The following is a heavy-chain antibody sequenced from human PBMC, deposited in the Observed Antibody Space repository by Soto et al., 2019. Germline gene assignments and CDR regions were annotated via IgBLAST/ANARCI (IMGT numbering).Heavy chain of an antibody. J-gene: IGHJ6*03. Sequence: SETLSLTCTVSGASISSFYWSWIRQPPGKGPEWIGYIHYSGSTNSNPSLKSRVTISVDTSKNQFSLKLSSVTAADTAVYYCARGIFGVVRIDYYMDVWGKGTTVTVSS. D-gene: IGHD3-3*01. V-gene: IGHV4-59*01. CDR2: IHYSGST. CDR1: GASISSFY. CDR3: ARGIFGVVRIDYYMDV.